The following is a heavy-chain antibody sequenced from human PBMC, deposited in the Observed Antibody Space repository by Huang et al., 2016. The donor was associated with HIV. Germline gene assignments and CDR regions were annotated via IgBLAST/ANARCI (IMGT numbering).Heavy chain of an antibody. J-gene: IGHJ4*02. V-gene: IGHV7-4-1*02. D-gene: IGHD3-9*01. CDR2: INTKTGKP. Sequence: QVQLVQSGSELRKPGASVKVSCKASGYTFTTYRLIGVRQAPGQGLEWMGWINTKTGKPTYAQGFTGRFVFSLDTTVNTAYLQISSLKTDDTAKYFCARYRLTGTFLDSWGQGTQVTVSS. CDR1: GYTFTTYR. CDR3: ARYRLTGTFLDS.